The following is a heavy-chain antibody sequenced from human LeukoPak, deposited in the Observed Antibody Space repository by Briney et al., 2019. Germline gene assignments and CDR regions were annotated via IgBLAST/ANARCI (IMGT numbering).Heavy chain of an antibody. CDR3: SYSRSWSDAFDI. CDR2: IYYSGCT. V-gene: IGHV4-39*01. Sequence: PTEALLLTCTVPGDSISSSLFYSGRIRKPPGKGLEWPGRIYYSGCTDYNPPLKSRVTTAVDPSKNQFSLKLISVTAADTPCYARSYSRSWSDAFDIWGQGTMVTVSS. J-gene: IGHJ3*02. CDR1: GDSISSSLFY. D-gene: IGHD6-13*01.